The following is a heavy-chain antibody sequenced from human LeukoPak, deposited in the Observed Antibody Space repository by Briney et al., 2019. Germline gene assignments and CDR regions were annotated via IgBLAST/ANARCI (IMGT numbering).Heavy chain of an antibody. J-gene: IGHJ4*02. D-gene: IGHD6-19*01. CDR1: GFTFSSYA. V-gene: IGHV3-23*01. CDR2: TSDSGHNT. CDR3: ALQGRLVQGFDY. Sequence: GGSLRLSCAASGFTFSSYAMSWVRQAPGKGLEWVSATSDSGHNTYYAHSVKGRFTISRDDSKNTLYLQMDSLRAEDTAVYYCALQGRLVQGFDYWGQGTLVTVSS.